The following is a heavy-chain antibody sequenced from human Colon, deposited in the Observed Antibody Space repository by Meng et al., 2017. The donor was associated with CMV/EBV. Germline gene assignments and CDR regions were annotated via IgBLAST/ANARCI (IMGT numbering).Heavy chain of an antibody. V-gene: IGHV4-4*07. J-gene: IGHJ4*02. CDR3: ARDSNLSGLAY. CDR2: VYISGNT. Sequence: QVQLREWGPGLVKPSEPLSRTCTVSGDSITSYYWSWIRQPAGKGLEWIGRVYISGNTNYNPSLKSRVTMSIDTSKNQLSLNIRSVTAADTAVYYCARDSNLSGLAYWGQGTLVTVSS. D-gene: IGHD3-10*01. CDR1: GDSITSYY.